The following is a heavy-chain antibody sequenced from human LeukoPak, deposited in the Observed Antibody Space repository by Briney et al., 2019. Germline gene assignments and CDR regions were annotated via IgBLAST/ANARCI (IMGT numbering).Heavy chain of an antibody. CDR3: ARDNHGDILTGYQGPFDY. CDR2: INPNSGGT. V-gene: IGHV1-2*02. D-gene: IGHD3-9*01. CDR1: GYTFTSYG. J-gene: IGHJ4*02. Sequence: GASVKVSCKASGYTFTSYGISWVRQAPGQGLEWMGWINPNSGGTNYAQKFQGRVTMTRDTSISTAYMELSRLRSDDTAVYYCARDNHGDILTGYQGPFDYWGQGTLVTVSS.